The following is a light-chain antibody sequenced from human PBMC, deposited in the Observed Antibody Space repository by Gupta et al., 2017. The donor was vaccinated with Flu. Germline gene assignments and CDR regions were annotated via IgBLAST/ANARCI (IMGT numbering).Light chain of an antibody. CDR2: GAS. J-gene: IGKJ1*01. Sequence: EIVLTQSPGTLSLSPGERATLSCRASQSVSSSYLAWYQQKPGQAPRLIIYGASSSATGITDRFSGSGYVTDFTLTSSRRETEDFAVYYVQFDASSQTFGQGTKVEIK. CDR1: QSVSSSY. CDR3: QFDASSQT. V-gene: IGKV3-20*01.